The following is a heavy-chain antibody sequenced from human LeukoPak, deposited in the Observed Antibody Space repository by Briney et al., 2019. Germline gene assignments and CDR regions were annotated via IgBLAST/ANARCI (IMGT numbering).Heavy chain of an antibody. D-gene: IGHD4-17*01. CDR3: ARAPFTVTNYFDY. V-gene: IGHV4-39*07. Sequence: SETLSLTCTVSGGSISSSSYYWAWIRQPPGKGLEWIGSIYYSGSTYYNPSLKSRVIISVDTSKNQFSLKLSSVTAADTAVYYCARAPFTVTNYFDYWGQGTLVTVSS. J-gene: IGHJ4*02. CDR2: IYYSGST. CDR1: GGSISSSSYY.